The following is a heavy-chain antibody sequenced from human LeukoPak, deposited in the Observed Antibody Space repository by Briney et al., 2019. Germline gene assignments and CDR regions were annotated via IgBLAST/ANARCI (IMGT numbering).Heavy chain of an antibody. J-gene: IGHJ4*02. D-gene: IGHD6-13*01. CDR1: GYSISSAYY. V-gene: IGHV4-38-2*02. Sequence: SETLSLTCTVSGYSISSAYYWGWIRQPPGKGLEWIGTIYHSGSTYYNPSLKSRVTISVDTSKNQFSLKLSSVTAADTAVYYCARDNGIRAAAALDYWGQGTLVTVSS. CDR2: IYHSGST. CDR3: ARDNGIRAAAALDY.